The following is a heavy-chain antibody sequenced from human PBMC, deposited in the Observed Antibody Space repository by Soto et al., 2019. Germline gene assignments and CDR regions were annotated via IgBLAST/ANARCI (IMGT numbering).Heavy chain of an antibody. V-gene: IGHV3-48*02. J-gene: IGHJ6*02. Sequence: LRLSCAASGFTFSSYSMNWVHQAPGKGLEWVSYISSSSSTIYYADSVKGRFTISRDNAKNSLYLQMNSLRDEDTAVYYCARDRSYYDFWSGYYLGPLDVWGQGTTVTVSS. CDR3: ARDRSYYDFWSGYYLGPLDV. CDR2: ISSSSSTI. D-gene: IGHD3-3*01. CDR1: GFTFSSYS.